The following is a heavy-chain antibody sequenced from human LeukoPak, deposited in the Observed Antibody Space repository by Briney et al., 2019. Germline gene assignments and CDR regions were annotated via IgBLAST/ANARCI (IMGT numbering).Heavy chain of an antibody. J-gene: IGHJ6*03. D-gene: IGHD3-3*01. Sequence: AGGSLRLSWAAAGFTFSIYSMNWVRQAPGKGLEWVSYISNSSSTIYYADSVKGRFTISRDNAKNSLYLQMNSLRAEDTAVYYCARGVRRFLEWVSMDVWGKGTTVTVSS. V-gene: IGHV3-48*01. CDR2: ISNSSSTI. CDR3: ARGVRRFLEWVSMDV. CDR1: GFTFSIYS.